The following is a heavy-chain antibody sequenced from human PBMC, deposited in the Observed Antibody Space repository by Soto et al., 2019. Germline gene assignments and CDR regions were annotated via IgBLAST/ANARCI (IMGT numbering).Heavy chain of an antibody. V-gene: IGHV3-30-3*01. CDR1: GSTFSSYA. D-gene: IGHD6-13*01. CDR3: ARGSSWYTPGYYYYGMDV. CDR2: ISYDGSNK. J-gene: IGHJ6*02. Sequence: GGSLRPSCAASGSTFSSYAMHWVRQAPAKGLEWVAVISYDGSNKYYADSVKGRFTISRDNSKNTLYLQMNSLRAEDTAVYYCARGSSWYTPGYYYYGMDVWGQGTTVTVSS.